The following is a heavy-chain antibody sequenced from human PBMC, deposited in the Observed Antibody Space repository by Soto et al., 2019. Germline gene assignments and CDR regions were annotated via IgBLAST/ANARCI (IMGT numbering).Heavy chain of an antibody. CDR2: IYYSGSI. CDR3: ARSYYDSSGYSVDP. D-gene: IGHD3-22*01. V-gene: IGHV4-30-4*01. J-gene: IGHJ5*02. CDR1: GGSISSGDYY. Sequence: PSETLSLTCTVSGGSISSGDYYWSWIRQPPGKGLEWIGYIYYSGSINYNPSLKSRVTISVDTSKDQFSLKVSSVIVADTAVYYCARSYYDSSGYSVDPWGQGTLVTVSS.